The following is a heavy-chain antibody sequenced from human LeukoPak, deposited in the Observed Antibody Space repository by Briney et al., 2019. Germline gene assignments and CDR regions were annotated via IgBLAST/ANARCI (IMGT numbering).Heavy chain of an antibody. CDR1: GFTFSSYA. CDR3: AKEPYSGSYYWFYFDY. D-gene: IGHD1-26*01. J-gene: IGHJ4*02. V-gene: IGHV3-23*01. CDR2: ISGSGGST. Sequence: PGGSLRLSCAASGFTFSSYAMSWVRQPPGKGLEWVSSISGSGGSTYYAASVKGRFTISRDNSKNTLYLQMNSLRAEDTAVYYCAKEPYSGSYYWFYFDYWGQGTLVTVSS.